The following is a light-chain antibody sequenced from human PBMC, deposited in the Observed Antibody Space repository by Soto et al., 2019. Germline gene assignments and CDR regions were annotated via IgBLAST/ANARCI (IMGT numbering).Light chain of an antibody. Sequence: DIQMTQSPSSLSTSVGDRVTITCRASQYINNYLNWYQQKPGKAPKLLIFAASNLERGVPSRFSGSGSGTDFSLTVDSLQPEDTATYYCQQYDHPPYTFGQGTKLEIK. CDR2: AAS. J-gene: IGKJ2*01. CDR3: QQYDHPPYT. V-gene: IGKV1-33*01. CDR1: QYINNY.